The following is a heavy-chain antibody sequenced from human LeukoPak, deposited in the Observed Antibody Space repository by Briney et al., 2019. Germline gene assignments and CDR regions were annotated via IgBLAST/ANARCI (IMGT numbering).Heavy chain of an antibody. CDR2: IKQDGSQK. J-gene: IGHJ3*01. D-gene: IGHD4-17*01. CDR1: GFTFNNYW. V-gene: IGHV3-7*01. Sequence: GGSLRFSCAASGFTFNNYWMSWVRQAPGKGLQWVANIKQDGSQKFYVDSVKGRFTISRDNTKNLLYLQMNSLRAEDTAVYYCARGDFSDYGDYVDAFDVWGQGTMVTVSS. CDR3: ARGDFSDYGDYVDAFDV.